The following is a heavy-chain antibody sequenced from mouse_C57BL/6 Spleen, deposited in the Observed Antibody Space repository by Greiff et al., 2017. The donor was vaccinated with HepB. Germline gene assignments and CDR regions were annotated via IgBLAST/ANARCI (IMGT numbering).Heavy chain of an antibody. Sequence: QVQLQQPGAELVKPGASVKLSCKASGYTFTSYWMHWVKQRPGRGLEWIGRIGPNSGGTKYNEKFKSKATLTVDKPYSTAYMQLSSLTSEDSAVYYCARSEKGDFFDYWGQGTTLTVSS. CDR3: ARSEKGDFFDY. V-gene: IGHV1-72*01. J-gene: IGHJ2*01. CDR2: IGPNSGGT. CDR1: GYTFTSYW.